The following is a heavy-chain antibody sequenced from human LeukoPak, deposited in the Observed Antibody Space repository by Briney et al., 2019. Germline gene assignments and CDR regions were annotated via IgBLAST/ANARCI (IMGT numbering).Heavy chain of an antibody. J-gene: IGHJ3*01. V-gene: IGHV1-69*05. D-gene: IGHD3-22*01. CDR1: GGTFSSYT. CDR2: IIPIFGTA. Sequence: SVKVSCKASGGTFSSYTINWVRQAPGQGLEWMGGIIPIFGTANYAQKFQGRVTITTDESTSTAYMELSSLRSEDTAIYYCARDGLFYHDNSGGDLTWGQGTMVTVSS. CDR3: ARDGLFYHDNSGGDLT.